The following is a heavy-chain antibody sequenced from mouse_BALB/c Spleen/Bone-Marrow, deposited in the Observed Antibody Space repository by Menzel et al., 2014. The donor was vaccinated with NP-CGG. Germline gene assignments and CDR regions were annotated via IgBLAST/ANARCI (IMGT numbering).Heavy chain of an antibody. Sequence: EVKLMESGGGLVQPGGSRKLSCAASGFTFSSFGMHWVRQAPEKGLEWVAYISSGSSTIYYADTVKGRFTISRDNPKNTLFLQMTSLRSEDTAMYYCARGAARVTWFAYWGQGTLVTVSA. V-gene: IGHV5-17*02. J-gene: IGHJ3*01. CDR2: ISSGSSTI. D-gene: IGHD3-1*01. CDR3: ARGAARVTWFAY. CDR1: GFTFSSFG.